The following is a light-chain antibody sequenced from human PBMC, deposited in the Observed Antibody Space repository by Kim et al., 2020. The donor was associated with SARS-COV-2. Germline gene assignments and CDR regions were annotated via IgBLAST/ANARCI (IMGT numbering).Light chain of an antibody. CDR1: NIGSKS. Sequence: SYELTQPPSVSVAPGKTARITCGGNNIGSKSVHWYQQKPGQAPVVVIYYDSDRPSGIPERFSGSNSGNTATLTISRVEAGDEADYYCQVWDSSSDNWVFGGGTQLTVL. J-gene: IGLJ3*02. V-gene: IGLV3-21*04. CDR2: YDS. CDR3: QVWDSSSDNWV.